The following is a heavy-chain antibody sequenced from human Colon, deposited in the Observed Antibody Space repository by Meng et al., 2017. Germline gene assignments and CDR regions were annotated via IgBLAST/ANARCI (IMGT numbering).Heavy chain of an antibody. Sequence: GSLRLSCAVYGGSFSGYYWSWIRQPPGKGPEWIGEINHSGSTNYNPSLKSRVTISVDTSKNQFSLKLSSVTAADTAVYYCARGRWDDYVWGSYRARFDPWGQGTLVTVSS. CDR2: INHSGST. CDR1: GGSFSGYY. V-gene: IGHV4-34*01. J-gene: IGHJ5*02. D-gene: IGHD3-16*02. CDR3: ARGRWDDYVWGSYRARFDP.